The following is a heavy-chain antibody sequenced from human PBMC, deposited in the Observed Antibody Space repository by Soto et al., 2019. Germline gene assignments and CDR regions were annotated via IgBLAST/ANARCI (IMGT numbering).Heavy chain of an antibody. CDR3: ARLYSRAYDI. CDR1: GFTFSSYA. V-gene: IGHV3-23*01. J-gene: IGHJ3*02. D-gene: IGHD2-15*01. Sequence: EVQLLESGGGLVQPGGSLRLSCAASGFTFSSYAMTWVRQTPGQGLRWGSTVTAGGDNTYHADSVKGRFTISRDTAKNTLYLQMNSLRVEDTAIYHCARLYSRAYDIWGQGTMVTVSS. CDR2: VTAGGDNT.